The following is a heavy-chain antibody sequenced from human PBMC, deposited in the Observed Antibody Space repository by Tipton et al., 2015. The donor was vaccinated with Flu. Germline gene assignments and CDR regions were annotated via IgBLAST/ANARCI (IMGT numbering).Heavy chain of an antibody. CDR3: ARGSGEINIYLDS. Sequence: TLSLTCSVSGDSIGSPYFWGWIRQPPGKGLEWIGEINQSGSTNSNPSLKSRAAISVDTSKNQFSLKLSSLTAADTAVYYCARGSGEINIYLDSWGQGTVVTVSS. CDR2: INQSGST. V-gene: IGHV4-38-2*02. CDR1: GDSIGSPYF. J-gene: IGHJ4*02. D-gene: IGHD6-19*01.